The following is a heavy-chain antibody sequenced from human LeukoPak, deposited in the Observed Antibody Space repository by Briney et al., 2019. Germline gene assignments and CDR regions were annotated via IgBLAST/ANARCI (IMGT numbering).Heavy chain of an antibody. J-gene: IGHJ5*02. CDR3: AKNGQSGFSFDP. CDR1: GGSIGASINSPNW. CDR2: GSDSGGT. D-gene: IGHD1-26*01. Sequence: SETLSLTCAVSGGSIGASINSPNWWSWVRQPPGKGLEWIGEGSDSGGTKFNPSLKSRVTISADTSKNQFSLKLSSVTAADTAVYHCAKNGQSGFSFDPWGQGTLVTVSS. V-gene: IGHV4-4*02.